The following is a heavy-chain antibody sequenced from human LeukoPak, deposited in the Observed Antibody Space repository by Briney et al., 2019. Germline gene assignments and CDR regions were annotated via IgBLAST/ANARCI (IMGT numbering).Heavy chain of an antibody. CDR1: GFTFSNFP. D-gene: IGHD3-22*01. Sequence: RGSLRLSCAASGFTFSNFPMTWVRQAPGKGLESFSSISGSGGDTYYKDSVKGRFTISRDNSKNTLYLQMNSLRAEDTAVYYCAKVLGHHSSGYYYYGMDVWGQGTTVTVSS. V-gene: IGHV3-23*01. CDR3: AKVLGHHSSGYYYYGMDV. J-gene: IGHJ6*02. CDR2: ISGSGGDT.